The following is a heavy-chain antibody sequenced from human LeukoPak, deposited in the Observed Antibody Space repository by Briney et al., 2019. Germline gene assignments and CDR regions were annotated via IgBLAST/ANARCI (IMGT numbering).Heavy chain of an antibody. J-gene: IGHJ1*01. CDR2: INGDGSRT. Sequence: GGSLRLSCAASGFTFSDYYMHWVRQAPGKGLLWISHINGDGSRTGYADSVKGRFTISRDNAKNILYLQMNSLRAEDTAVYYCAKDLLYYGPGTYYNAAEYFQFWGQGTQVTVSS. D-gene: IGHD3-10*01. CDR1: GFTFSDYY. CDR3: AKDLLYYGPGTYYNAAEYFQF. V-gene: IGHV3-74*01.